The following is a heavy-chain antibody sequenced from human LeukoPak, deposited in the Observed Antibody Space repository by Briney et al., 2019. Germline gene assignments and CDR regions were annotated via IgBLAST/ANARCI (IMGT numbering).Heavy chain of an antibody. CDR3: AKDNYYDILTGYSDY. J-gene: IGHJ4*02. D-gene: IGHD3-9*01. V-gene: IGHV3-9*01. Sequence: PGRSLRLSCAASGFTFDDYAMHWVRQAPGKGLEWVSGISWNSGSIGYADSVKGRFTISRGNAKNSLYLQMNSLRAEDTALYYCAKDNYYDILTGYSDYWAREPWSPSPQ. CDR2: ISWNSGSI. CDR1: GFTFDDYA.